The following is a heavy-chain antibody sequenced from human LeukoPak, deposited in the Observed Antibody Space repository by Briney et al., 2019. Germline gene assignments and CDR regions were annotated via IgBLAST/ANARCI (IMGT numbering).Heavy chain of an antibody. D-gene: IGHD2-2*01. J-gene: IGHJ6*03. Sequence: ASVKVSCKASGYTFTSYGISWVRQAPGQGLEWMGWISAYNGNTNYAQKLQGRVTMTTDTSTSTAYMELRSLRSDDTAVYYCARGGYDPGRSHYYYMDVWGKGTTVTVSS. V-gene: IGHV1-18*01. CDR1: GYTFTSYG. CDR3: ARGGYDPGRSHYYYMDV. CDR2: ISAYNGNT.